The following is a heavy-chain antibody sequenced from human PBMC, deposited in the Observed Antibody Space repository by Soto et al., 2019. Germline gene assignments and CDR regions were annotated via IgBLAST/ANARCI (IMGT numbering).Heavy chain of an antibody. Sequence: EVQLLESGGGLVQPGGSRRLSCAASGFTLGTYVMTWVRQAPGKGLEWVSAISGSGGSTNYADPVKGRFTISRDNTKNTLYLQMNSLRVEDTAVYYCAKDRKGSYCSGGTCYSFDYWGQGTLVTVPS. CDR2: ISGSGGST. V-gene: IGHV3-23*01. D-gene: IGHD2-15*01. CDR3: AKDRKGSYCSGGTCYSFDY. CDR1: GFTLGTYV. J-gene: IGHJ4*02.